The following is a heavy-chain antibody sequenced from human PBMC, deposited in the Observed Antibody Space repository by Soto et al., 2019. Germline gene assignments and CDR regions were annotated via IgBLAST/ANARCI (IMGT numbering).Heavy chain of an antibody. V-gene: IGHV1-8*01. D-gene: IGHD2-15*01. CDR1: GDTFTSYE. J-gene: IGHJ5*02. Sequence: ASVKVSCKASGDTFTSYEINWVRQATGQGLEWMGWTNPNSGNTGYAQKFQGRVTMTRNTSISTGYMELSSLRSEDTAVYYCARLGYCSGGSCRRGNWFDPWGQGTLATVSS. CDR3: ARLGYCSGGSCRRGNWFDP. CDR2: TNPNSGNT.